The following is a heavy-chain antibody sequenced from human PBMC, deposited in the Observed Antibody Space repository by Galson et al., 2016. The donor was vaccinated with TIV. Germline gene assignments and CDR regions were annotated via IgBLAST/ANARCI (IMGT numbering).Heavy chain of an antibody. D-gene: IGHD5-12*01. CDR2: IDPRDSYT. V-gene: IGHV5-10-1*01. Sequence: QSGAEVKKPGESLRISCKGSGYTFTTYWISWVRQMPGKGLEWMGKIDPRDSYTNYSPSFQGHVTLSADKSIGTACLSWGSLKASDSAIYYCARHRGNMVARFENWGQGTLVTVSS. CDR1: GYTFTTYW. CDR3: ARHRGNMVARFEN. J-gene: IGHJ4*02.